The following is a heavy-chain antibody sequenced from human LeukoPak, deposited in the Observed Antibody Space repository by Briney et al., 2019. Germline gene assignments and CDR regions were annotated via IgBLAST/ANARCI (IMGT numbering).Heavy chain of an antibody. J-gene: IGHJ6*03. D-gene: IGHD3-9*01. CDR1: GGSIGTTNYY. CDR3: ARQRADYFYYYVDV. Sequence: SETLSLTCTVSGGSIGTTNYYWGRLRQPPGKGLEWIGSIYYSETTYDNPSLESRVTISIETSKNQFSLKLSSVTAADTAVYYCARQRADYFYYYVDVWGKGTTVTVS. CDR2: IYYSETT. V-gene: IGHV4-39*01.